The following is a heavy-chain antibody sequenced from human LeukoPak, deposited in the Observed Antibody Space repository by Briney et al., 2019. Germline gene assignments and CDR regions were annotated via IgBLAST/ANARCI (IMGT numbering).Heavy chain of an antibody. CDR1: GFTFNNYA. Sequence: QPGGSLRLSCAASGFTFNNYAMTWVRQAPGKGLEWVSGISGSGGSTYYADSAKGRFTISRDNSKNTLYLQMNSLRAEDTAVYYCARDLYDSSGYYPGYMDVWGKGTTVTVSS. CDR2: ISGSGGST. J-gene: IGHJ6*03. V-gene: IGHV3-23*01. D-gene: IGHD3-22*01. CDR3: ARDLYDSSGYYPGYMDV.